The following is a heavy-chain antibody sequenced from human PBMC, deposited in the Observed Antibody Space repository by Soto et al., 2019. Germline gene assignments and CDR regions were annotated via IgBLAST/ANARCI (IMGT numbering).Heavy chain of an antibody. CDR2: VFYSGST. D-gene: IGHD3-3*01. Sequence: QVQLQESGPGLLKPSETLSLTCTVSGGSVSSSSNYWSWIRQPPGKGLEWIGYVFYSGSTNSNPSLKSRVIISVDASKNQFSLRLSAVTAADTAVYYCARVGRPRPGFLLPIYYFDSWGQGTLVTVSS. CDR1: GGSVSSSSNY. V-gene: IGHV4-61*01. CDR3: ARVGRPRPGFLLPIYYFDS. J-gene: IGHJ4*02.